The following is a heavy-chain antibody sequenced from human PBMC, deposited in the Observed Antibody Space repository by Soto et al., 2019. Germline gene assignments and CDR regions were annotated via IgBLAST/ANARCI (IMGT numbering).Heavy chain of an antibody. Sequence: ASVKVSCKASGYTFTGYYMHWVRQAPGQGLEWMGWINPNSGGTNYAQKFQGWVTMTRDTSISTAYMELSRLRSDDTAVYYCARDRGRGPHDTVSGYGMDVWGQGTTVTVSS. CDR1: GYTFTGYY. CDR3: ARDRGRGPHDTVSGYGMDV. D-gene: IGHD5-18*01. CDR2: INPNSGGT. V-gene: IGHV1-2*04. J-gene: IGHJ6*02.